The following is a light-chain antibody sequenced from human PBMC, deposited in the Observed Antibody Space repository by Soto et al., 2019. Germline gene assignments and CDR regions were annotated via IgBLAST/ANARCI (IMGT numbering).Light chain of an antibody. Sequence: DIQMTQSPSSLSASVGDRVTITCQASQDISNYLNWYQQKPGKAPKLLIYDASNLETGVPSRFSGSGSGTDFTFTISSLQPEDIATYYCKQYDKLPPITFGQGTRREIK. CDR1: QDISNY. CDR3: KQYDKLPPIT. V-gene: IGKV1-33*01. J-gene: IGKJ5*01. CDR2: DAS.